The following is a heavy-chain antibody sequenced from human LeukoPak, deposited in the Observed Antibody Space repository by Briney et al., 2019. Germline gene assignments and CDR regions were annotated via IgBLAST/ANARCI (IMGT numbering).Heavy chain of an antibody. Sequence: GGSLRLSCTASGFTFGDYAMSWFRQAPGKGLEWVGFIRSKAYGGTTEYAASVKGRFTISRDDSKSIAYLQMNSLKTEDTAVYYCTREGKTYYDFWSSYYTAKWFDPWGQGTLVTVSS. V-gene: IGHV3-49*03. D-gene: IGHD3-3*01. CDR1: GFTFGDYA. CDR2: IRSKAYGGTT. J-gene: IGHJ5*02. CDR3: TREGKTYYDFWSSYYTAKWFDP.